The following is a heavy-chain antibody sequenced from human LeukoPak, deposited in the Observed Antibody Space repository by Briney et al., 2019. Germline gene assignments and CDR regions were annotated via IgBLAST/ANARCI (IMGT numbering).Heavy chain of an antibody. V-gene: IGHV4-34*01. Sequence: KPSETLSLTCAVYGGSFSGYYWSWIRQPPGKGLEWIGEINHSGSTNYNPSLESRVTISVDTPKNQFSLKLSSVTAADTAVYCCARGHGGNYFDSWGQGTLVTVSS. CDR2: INHSGST. CDR1: GGSFSGYY. J-gene: IGHJ4*02. CDR3: ARGHGGNYFDS. D-gene: IGHD4-23*01.